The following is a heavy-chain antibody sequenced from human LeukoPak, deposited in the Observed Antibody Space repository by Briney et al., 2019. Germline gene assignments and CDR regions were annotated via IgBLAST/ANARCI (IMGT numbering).Heavy chain of an antibody. CDR1: VFTLSGYW. Sequence: GGSLRLSCVPSVFTLSGYWMSWVRQAPGKGREWVARLHADGIERYYVDPVKGRFTISRDNAKNSLHLQMYSLRLDDTAVYYCARGGYSFDYLGQGTLVTVSS. CDR2: LHADGIER. D-gene: IGHD5-12*01. V-gene: IGHV3-7*01. CDR3: ARGGYSFDY. J-gene: IGHJ4*02.